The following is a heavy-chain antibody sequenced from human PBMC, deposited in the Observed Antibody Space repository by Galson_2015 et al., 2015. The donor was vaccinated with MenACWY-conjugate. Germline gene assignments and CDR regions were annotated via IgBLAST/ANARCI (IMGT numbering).Heavy chain of an antibody. Sequence: SLRLSCAASGFTFSTYSMNWVRQAPGRGLEWVSYIGGDGSPVFYGDSVKGRFTISRDNAKNSLYLQMNSLRDEDTALYYCASAPLDGSGSFPYLDHWGQGALVTVSS. D-gene: IGHD3-10*01. CDR2: IGGDGSPV. J-gene: IGHJ4*02. CDR3: ASAPLDGSGSFPYLDH. V-gene: IGHV3-48*02. CDR1: GFTFSTYS.